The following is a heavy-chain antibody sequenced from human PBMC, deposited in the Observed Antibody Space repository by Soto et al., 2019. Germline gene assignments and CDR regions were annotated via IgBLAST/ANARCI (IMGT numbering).Heavy chain of an antibody. D-gene: IGHD3-10*01. CDR2: IYYDGST. J-gene: IGHJ5*02. V-gene: IGHV4-39*07. Sequence: SETLSLTCTVSGASISSGTFYWGWIRQPPGKGLESIANIYYDGSTYYNPSLKSRVTISLDTSKNQFSLKLRAEDTAIYYCAKSAYASGTQRFDPWGLGTLVTVSS. CDR1: GASISSGTFY. CDR3: AKSAYASGTQRFDP.